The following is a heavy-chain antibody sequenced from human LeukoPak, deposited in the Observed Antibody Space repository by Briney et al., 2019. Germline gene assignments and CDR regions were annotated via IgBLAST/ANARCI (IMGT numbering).Heavy chain of an antibody. CDR2: INHSGST. V-gene: IGHV4-34*01. CDR3: ARGQGTVTTH. CDR1: GGSFSGYY. Sequence: SSETLSLTCAVYGGSFSGYYWTWIRQPPGKGLEWIGEINHSGSTNYNPSLKSRVTISVDTSKYQFSLKLSSVTAADTAVYYCARGQGTVTTHWGQGTLVTVSS. J-gene: IGHJ4*02. D-gene: IGHD4-17*01.